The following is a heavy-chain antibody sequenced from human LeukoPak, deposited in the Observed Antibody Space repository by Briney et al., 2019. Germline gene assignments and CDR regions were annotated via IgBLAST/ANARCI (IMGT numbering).Heavy chain of an antibody. CDR1: GGTFSSYA. J-gene: IGHJ4*02. D-gene: IGHD2-2*01. CDR2: IIPIFGTA. Sequence: SVKVSCKASGGTFSSYAISWVRQAPGQGLEWMGGIIPIFGTANYAQKFQGRVTITTDESTSTAYMELSSLGSEDTAVYYCARVRYCSSTSCYGSEYYFDYWGQGTLVTVSS. CDR3: ARVRYCSSTSCYGSEYYFDY. V-gene: IGHV1-69*05.